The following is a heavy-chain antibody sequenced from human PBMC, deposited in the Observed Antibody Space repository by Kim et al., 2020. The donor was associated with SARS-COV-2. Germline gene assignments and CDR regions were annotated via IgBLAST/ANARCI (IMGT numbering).Heavy chain of an antibody. Sequence: SVKVSCKASGGTFSSYAISWVRQAPGQGLEWMGGIIPIFGTANYAQKFQGRVTITADESTSTAYMELSSLRSEDTAVYYCARDLKYNWNYGGFDYWGQGTLVTVSS. V-gene: IGHV1-69*13. CDR1: GGTFSSYA. CDR2: IIPIFGTA. D-gene: IGHD1-7*01. J-gene: IGHJ4*02. CDR3: ARDLKYNWNYGGFDY.